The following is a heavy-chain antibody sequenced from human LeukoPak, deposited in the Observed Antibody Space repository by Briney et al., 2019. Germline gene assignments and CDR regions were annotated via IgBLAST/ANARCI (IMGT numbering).Heavy chain of an antibody. CDR2: ISSSSSYI. CDR1: GFTFSSYS. J-gene: IGHJ4*02. CDR3: ARGATVTNIPDY. D-gene: IGHD4-17*01. V-gene: IGHV3-21*01. Sequence: GGSLRLSCAASGFTFSSYSMSWVRQAPGKGLEWVSSISSSSSYIYYADSVKGRFTISRDNAKNSLYLQMNSLRAEDTAVYYCARGATVTNIPDYWGQGTLVTVSS.